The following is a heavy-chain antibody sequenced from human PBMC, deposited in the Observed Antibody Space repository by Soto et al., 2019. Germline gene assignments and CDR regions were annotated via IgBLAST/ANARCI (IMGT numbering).Heavy chain of an antibody. D-gene: IGHD3-22*01. CDR2: TYYSGST. V-gene: IGHV4-31*03. J-gene: IGHJ4*02. Sequence: SETLSLTCTVSGGSISSGGYYWSWIRQHPGKGLEWIGYTYYSGSTYYNPSLKSRVTISVDTSKNQFSLKLSSVTAADTAVYYCARSRPLYDSSGYYPTYFDYWGQGTLVTVSS. CDR3: ARSRPLYDSSGYYPTYFDY. CDR1: GGSISSGGYY.